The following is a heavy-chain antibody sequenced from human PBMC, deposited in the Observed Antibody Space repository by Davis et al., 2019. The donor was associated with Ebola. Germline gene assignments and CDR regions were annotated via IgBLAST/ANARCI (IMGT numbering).Heavy chain of an antibody. J-gene: IGHJ3*02. CDR1: GFTFSSYG. CDR2: ISYDGSNK. V-gene: IGHV3-30*03. CDR3: VRVAYYDSSGYYSGRGFDI. D-gene: IGHD3-22*01. Sequence: GESLKISCVASGFTFSSYGMHWVRQAPGKGLEWVAVISYDGSNKYYADSVKGRFTISRDNAKNSLSLQMNTLRDEDTAVYYCVRVAYYDSSGYYSGRGFDIWGQGTWVTVSS.